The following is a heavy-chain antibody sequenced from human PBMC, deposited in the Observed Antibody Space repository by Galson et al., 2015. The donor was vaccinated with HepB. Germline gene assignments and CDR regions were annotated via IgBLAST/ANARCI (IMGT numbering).Heavy chain of an antibody. CDR3: ACYGSGSYVDY. D-gene: IGHD3-10*01. CDR2: IIPLLGIT. CDR1: GGTFSNCA. V-gene: IGHV1-69*04. Sequence: SVKVSCKVSGGTFSNCAVSWVRQAPGHGLEWVGRIIPLLGITNYAQKLQGRVTITAYKSTSTAYMEPSSLRSEDTAMYYCACYGSGSYVDYWGQGTLVTVSS. J-gene: IGHJ4*02.